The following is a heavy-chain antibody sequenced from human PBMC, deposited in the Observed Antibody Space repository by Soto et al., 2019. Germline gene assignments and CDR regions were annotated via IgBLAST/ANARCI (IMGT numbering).Heavy chain of an antibody. Sequence: ASVKVSCKASGYTFTSYGISWVRQAPGQGLEWMGWITTYNGNTNHAQKLQGRVTMTTDTSTNTAYMELRSLKSDDTAVYYCATETLRYCTSPSCPEAFDIWGQGTMVTVSS. CDR1: GYTFTSYG. CDR3: ATETLRYCTSPSCPEAFDI. CDR2: ITTYNGNT. J-gene: IGHJ3*02. D-gene: IGHD2-2*01. V-gene: IGHV1-18*01.